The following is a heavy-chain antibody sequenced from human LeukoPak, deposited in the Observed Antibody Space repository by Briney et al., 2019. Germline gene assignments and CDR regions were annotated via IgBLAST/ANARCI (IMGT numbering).Heavy chain of an antibody. CDR3: AKPRGGIRYCSGGSCYGNWFDP. D-gene: IGHD2-15*01. Sequence: GGSLRLSCAASGFTFSSYSMNWVRQAPGKGLEWVSYISSSSSTIYYADSVKGRFTISRDNAKNSLYLQMNSLRAEDTAVYYCAKPRGGIRYCSGGSCYGNWFDPWGQGTLVTVSS. CDR1: GFTFSSYS. J-gene: IGHJ5*02. V-gene: IGHV3-48*01. CDR2: ISSSSSTI.